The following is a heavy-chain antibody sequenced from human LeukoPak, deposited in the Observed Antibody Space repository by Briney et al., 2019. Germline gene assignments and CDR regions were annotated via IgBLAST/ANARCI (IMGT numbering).Heavy chain of an antibody. CDR1: GGSLSSGDYY. CDR3: ARYYYDSSGYDY. Sequence: SQTLSLTCTVSGGSLSSGDYYWRWLRQPPGTGLEWVGYIYYSGSTYNNPSLKSRVTLTIQPSKNQFSLKLISVTAADTAVYYCARYYYDSSGYDYWGQGTLVTVSS. J-gene: IGHJ4*02. V-gene: IGHV4-30-4*08. D-gene: IGHD3-22*01. CDR2: IYYSGST.